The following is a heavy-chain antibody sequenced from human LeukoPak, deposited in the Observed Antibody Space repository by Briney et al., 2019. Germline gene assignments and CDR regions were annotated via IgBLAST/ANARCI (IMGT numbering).Heavy chain of an antibody. CDR3: ARVPAGVIGMKDAFDM. D-gene: IGHD3-16*02. Sequence: GGSLRLSCAASGFTFSSYEMNWVRQAPGKGPEWVSSSSGSTIYYADSVKGRFTISRHNAKNSLYLQMNSLRAEDTAVYYCARVPAGVIGMKDAFDMWGQGTMVTVSS. CDR2: SSSGSTI. CDR1: GFTFSSYE. V-gene: IGHV3-48*03. J-gene: IGHJ3*02.